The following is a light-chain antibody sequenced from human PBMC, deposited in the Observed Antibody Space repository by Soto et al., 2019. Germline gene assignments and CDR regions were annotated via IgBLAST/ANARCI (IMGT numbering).Light chain of an antibody. J-gene: IGKJ1*01. CDR1: QGISSA. V-gene: IGKV1-13*02. Sequence: AIQLTQSPSSLSASVGDRVTITCRASQGISSALAWYQQKPGKAPKLLIYDASSLESGVPSRFSGSGSGTDFTLTISSLRPEDFATYYCQQYNSYWTCGQGTKVDIK. CDR2: DAS. CDR3: QQYNSYWT.